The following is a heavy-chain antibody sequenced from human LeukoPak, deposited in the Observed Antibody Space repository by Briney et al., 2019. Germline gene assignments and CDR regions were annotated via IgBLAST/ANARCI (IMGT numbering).Heavy chain of an antibody. CDR3: ARRRYFDY. Sequence: KSSETLSLTCAVYGGSFSGYYWSWIRQPPGKGLEWIGSIYYSGSTYYNPSLKSRVTISVDTSKNQFSLKLSSVTAADTAVYYCARRRYFDYWGQGTLVTVSS. V-gene: IGHV4-34*01. CDR1: GGSFSGYY. J-gene: IGHJ4*02. CDR2: IYYSGST.